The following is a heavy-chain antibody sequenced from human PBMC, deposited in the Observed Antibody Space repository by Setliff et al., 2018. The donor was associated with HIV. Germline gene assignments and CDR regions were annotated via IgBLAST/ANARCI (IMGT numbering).Heavy chain of an antibody. CDR1: GFTFSSYG. D-gene: IGHD2-2*01. CDR2: ISHDGGKK. CDR3: VKEVGISHPGNWFDP. V-gene: IGHV3-30*04. J-gene: IGHJ5*02. Sequence: GSLRLSCAASGFTFSSYGLHWVRQAPGKGLEWVAVISHDGGKKNYADSVSGRFTVSRDNSKNTLYLQMDSLRAEDTAVYYCVKEVGISHPGNWFDPWGQGTLVTVSS.